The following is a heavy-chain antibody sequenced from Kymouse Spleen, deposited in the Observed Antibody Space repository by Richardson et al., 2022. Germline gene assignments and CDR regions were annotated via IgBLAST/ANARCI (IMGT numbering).Heavy chain of an antibody. CDR2: ISSSSSYI. CDR3: ARDRAAAAGKDY. CDR1: GFTFSSYS. J-gene: IGHJ4*02. V-gene: IGHV3-21*03. Sequence: EVQLVESGGGLVKPGGSLRLSCAASGFTFSSYSMNWVRQAPGKGLEWVSSISSSSSYIYYADSVKGRFTISRDNAKNSLYLQMNSLRAEDTAVYYCARDRAAAAGKDYWGQGTLVTVSS. D-gene: IGHD6-13*01.